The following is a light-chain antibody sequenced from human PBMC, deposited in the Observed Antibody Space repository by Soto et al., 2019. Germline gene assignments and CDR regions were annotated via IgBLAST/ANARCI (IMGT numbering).Light chain of an antibody. V-gene: IGLV2-14*01. CDR2: EVS. CDR1: SSDIGGYES. CDR3: SSYTNSSTPPWV. J-gene: IGLJ1*01. Sequence: QSALTQPASVSGSPGQSITISCTGTSSDIGGYESVSWYQEHPGKAPELIIYEVSDRPSGVSNRFSGSRSANTASLTISGLQAEDEAYYYCSSYTNSSTPPWVFGTGTKLTVL.